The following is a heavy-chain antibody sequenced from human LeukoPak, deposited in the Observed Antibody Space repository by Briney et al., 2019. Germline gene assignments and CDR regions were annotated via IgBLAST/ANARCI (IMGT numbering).Heavy chain of an antibody. CDR3: TRGGYEARSYYFDH. D-gene: IGHD5-12*01. V-gene: IGHV4-59*01. Sequence: SETLSLTCSVSGGSISSYYWSWIRQPPGKGLEWIGCINYSGSTSYNPSLKSRVSISVDTSRKQFSLKLSSVTAADTAVYYCTRGGYEARSYYFDHWGQGTLVTVSS. CDR2: INYSGST. J-gene: IGHJ4*02. CDR1: GGSISSYY.